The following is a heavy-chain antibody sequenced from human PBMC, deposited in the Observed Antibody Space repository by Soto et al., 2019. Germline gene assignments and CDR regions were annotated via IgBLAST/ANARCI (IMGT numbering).Heavy chain of an antibody. CDR2: INPDGSAE. Sequence: EVQLVESGGDLVQPGGSLRLTCVVSGLNFNNAWMNWVRQAPGKGLEWVANINPDGSAEGYVHSVRGRFTISRDNAKNSLYLQKNSLRAADTAVYYCGREKWLQPDYWGQGTLVTVSS. CDR3: GREKWLQPDY. CDR1: GLNFNNAW. V-gene: IGHV3-7*04. J-gene: IGHJ4*02. D-gene: IGHD5-12*01.